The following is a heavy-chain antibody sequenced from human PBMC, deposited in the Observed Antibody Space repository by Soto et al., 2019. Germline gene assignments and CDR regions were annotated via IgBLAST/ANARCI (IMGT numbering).Heavy chain of an antibody. J-gene: IGHJ4*02. V-gene: IGHV2-5*02. D-gene: IGHD6-19*01. CDR3: AHIVVAGLGYYFDY. CDR1: GFSLSSTRMA. Sequence: QITLKESGPTLVKPTQTLTLTCTFSGFSLSSTRMAVGWIRQPPGKALEWLALIYWDDDKRYSPFLKSRLTIPQDTSKNQVVLTMSNMDTVDTARYYCAHIVVAGLGYYFDYWGQGTLVTVSS. CDR2: IYWDDDK.